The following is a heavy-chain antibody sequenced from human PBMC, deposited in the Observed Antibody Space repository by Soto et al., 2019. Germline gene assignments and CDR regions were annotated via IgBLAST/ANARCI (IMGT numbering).Heavy chain of an antibody. D-gene: IGHD6-13*01. CDR3: ARDDRAAAGFFDP. J-gene: IGHJ5*02. Sequence: PGGSLRLSCAASGFTFSSYSMNWVRQAPGKGLEWVSSISSSSSYIYYADSVKGRFTISRDNAKNSLYLQMNSLRAEDTAVYYCARDDRAAAGFFDPWGQGTLVTVSS. V-gene: IGHV3-21*01. CDR2: ISSSSSYI. CDR1: GFTFSSYS.